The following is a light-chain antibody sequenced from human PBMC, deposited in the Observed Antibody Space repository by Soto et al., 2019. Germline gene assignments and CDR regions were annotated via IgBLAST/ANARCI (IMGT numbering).Light chain of an antibody. CDR2: AAS. CDR1: QDIAIY. J-gene: IGKJ4*01. Sequence: QLTQSPSSLSAAVGDRVNITCRAGQDIAIYLAWYQQKPWEAPKLLIYAASTLYGGVPSRFSGSGSGTDFALTITILHAEDFVTYCCQQLRMYPSTFGGGTKVDIK. CDR3: QQLRMYPST. V-gene: IGKV1-9*01.